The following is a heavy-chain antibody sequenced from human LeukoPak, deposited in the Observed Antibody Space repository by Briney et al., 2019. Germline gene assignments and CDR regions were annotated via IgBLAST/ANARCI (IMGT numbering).Heavy chain of an antibody. D-gene: IGHD6-25*01. CDR1: GCSISSYF. J-gene: IGHJ3*02. CDR3: ASARLGSGLEGAFDI. V-gene: IGHV4-59*01. CDR2: IYYSGST. Sequence: SETLSLTCTVSGCSISSYFWSWIRQPPGKGLEWIGYIYYSGSTNYNPSLKSRVTISVDTSKNQFSLKLSSVTAADTAVYYCASARLGSGLEGAFDIWGQGTMVTVSS.